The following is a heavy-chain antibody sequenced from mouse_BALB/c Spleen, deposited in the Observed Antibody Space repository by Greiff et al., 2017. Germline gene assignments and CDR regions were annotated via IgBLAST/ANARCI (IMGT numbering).Heavy chain of an antibody. D-gene: IGHD1-1*01. Sequence: VQLQQSGAELVRPGPSVKVSCKASGYAFTNYLIEWVKQRPGQGLEWIGVINPGSGGTNYNEKFKGKATLTADKSSSTAYMQLSSLTSDDSAVYFCAREDYYGSSPFAYWGQGTLVTVSA. J-gene: IGHJ3*01. CDR1: GYAFTNYL. CDR3: AREDYYGSSPFAY. V-gene: IGHV1-54*01. CDR2: INPGSGGT.